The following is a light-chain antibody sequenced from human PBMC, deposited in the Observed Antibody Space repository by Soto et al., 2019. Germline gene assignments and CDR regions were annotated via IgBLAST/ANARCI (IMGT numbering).Light chain of an antibody. Sequence: EIVMTHSPATLSVSPGEIATLSFSASQSVSSNLAWYQQKPGQAPRLLIYGASARATDVPARFSGGGSGTDFTLTISSLEPEDFAVYYCQQRSNWPITFGQGTRLEIK. V-gene: IGKV3-15*01. J-gene: IGKJ5*01. CDR1: QSVSSN. CDR2: GAS. CDR3: QQRSNWPIT.